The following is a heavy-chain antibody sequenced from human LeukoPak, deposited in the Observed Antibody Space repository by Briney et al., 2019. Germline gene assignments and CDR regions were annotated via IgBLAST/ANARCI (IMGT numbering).Heavy chain of an antibody. CDR2: ISAYNGNT. CDR1: GYTFTSYG. CDR3: ARVWVDYYDSSGPDY. D-gene: IGHD3-22*01. J-gene: IGHJ4*02. V-gene: IGHV1-18*01. Sequence: ASVKVSCKASGYTFTSYGIRWVRQAPGQGLEWMGWISAYNGNTNYAQKLQGRVTMTTDTSTSTAYMELRSLRSDDTAVYYCARVWVDYYDSSGPDYWGQGTLVTVSS.